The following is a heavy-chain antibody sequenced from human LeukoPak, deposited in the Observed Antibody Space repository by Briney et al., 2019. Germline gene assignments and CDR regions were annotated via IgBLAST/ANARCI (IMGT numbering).Heavy chain of an antibody. J-gene: IGHJ4*02. CDR2: ISGSGGST. V-gene: IGHV3-23*01. CDR3: GKGIAVAGRSFDY. Sequence: GGSLRLSCAASGFTFGSYAMSWVRQAPGKGLEWVSAISGSGGSTYYADSVKGRFTISRDNSKNTLYLQMNSLRAEDTAVYYCGKGIAVAGRSFDYWGQGTLVTVSS. CDR1: GFTFGSYA. D-gene: IGHD6-19*01.